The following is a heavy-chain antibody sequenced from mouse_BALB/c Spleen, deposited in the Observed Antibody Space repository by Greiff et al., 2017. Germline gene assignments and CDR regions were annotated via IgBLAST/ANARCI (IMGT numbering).Heavy chain of an antibody. CDR2: IYPGDGDT. Sequence: LVESGPELVKPGASVKISCKASGYAFSSSWMNWVKQRPGQGLEWIGRIYPGDGDTNYNGKFKGKATLTADKSSSTAYMQLSSLTSVDSAVYFCARGDDGYLDAMDYWGQGTSVTVSS. J-gene: IGHJ4*01. V-gene: IGHV1-82*01. D-gene: IGHD2-3*01. CDR3: ARGDDGYLDAMDY. CDR1: GYAFSSSW.